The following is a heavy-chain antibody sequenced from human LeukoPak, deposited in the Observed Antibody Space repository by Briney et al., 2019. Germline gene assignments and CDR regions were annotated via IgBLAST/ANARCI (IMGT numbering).Heavy chain of an antibody. CDR1: GYTFTCYY. CDR2: INPNSGGT. D-gene: IGHD3-3*01. CDR3: ARAPLRFGYYFDY. V-gene: IGHV1-2*02. Sequence: ASVKVSCKASGYTFTCYYMHWVRQAPGQGLEWMGWINPNSGGTNYAQKFQGRVTMTRDTSVSTAYMELSRLRSDDTAVYYCARAPLRFGYYFDYWGQGTLVTVSS. J-gene: IGHJ4*02.